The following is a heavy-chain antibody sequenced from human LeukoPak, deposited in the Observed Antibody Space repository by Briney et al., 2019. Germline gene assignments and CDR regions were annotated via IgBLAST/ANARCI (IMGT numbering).Heavy chain of an antibody. CDR3: ATEWGGY. D-gene: IGHD3-10*01. CDR2: FDPEDGET. CDR1: GGTFSSYA. Sequence: ASVKVSCKASGGTFSSYAISWVRQAPGQGLEWMGGFDPEDGETIYAQKFQGRVTMTEDTSTDTAYMELSSLRSEDTAVYYCATEWGGYWGQGTLVTVSS. V-gene: IGHV1-24*01. J-gene: IGHJ4*02.